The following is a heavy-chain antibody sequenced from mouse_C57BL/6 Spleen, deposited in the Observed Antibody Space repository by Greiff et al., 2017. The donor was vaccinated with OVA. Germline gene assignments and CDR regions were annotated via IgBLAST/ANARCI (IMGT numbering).Heavy chain of an antibody. CDR1: GYSFTGYY. CDR2: INPSTGGT. V-gene: IGHV1-43*01. J-gene: IGHJ4*01. Sequence: VQLQESGPELVKPGASVKISCKASGYSFTGYYMHWVKQSSEKSLEWIGEINPSTGGTSYNQKFKGKATFTVDKSSSTAYMQLKSLTSEDSAVDYCERETSTVVAPMDYWGQGTSVTVSS. D-gene: IGHD1-1*01. CDR3: ERETSTVVAPMDY.